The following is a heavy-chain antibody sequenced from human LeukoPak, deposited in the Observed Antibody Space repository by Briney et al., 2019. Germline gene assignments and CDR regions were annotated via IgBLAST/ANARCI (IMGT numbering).Heavy chain of an antibody. V-gene: IGHV4-30-4*01. CDR2: IYYSGST. D-gene: IGHD6-6*01. J-gene: IGHJ4*02. Sequence: WIGYIYYSGSTYYNPSLKSRVTISVDASKNQFSLKLSSVTAADTAVYYCARLDSSSLHFDYWGQGTLVTVSS. CDR3: ARLDSSSLHFDY.